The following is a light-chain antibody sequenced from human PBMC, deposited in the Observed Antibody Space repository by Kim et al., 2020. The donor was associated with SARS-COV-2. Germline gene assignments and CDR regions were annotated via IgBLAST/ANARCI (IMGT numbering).Light chain of an antibody. V-gene: IGKV1-39*01. CDR1: QSISSY. CDR3: QLSYSTPPT. J-gene: IGKJ1*01. CDR2: AAS. Sequence: DIQMTQSPSSLSASVGDRVTITCRASQSISSYLNWYQQKPGKAPKLLIYAASSLQSGVPSRFSGSGSVTDFTLTISSLQPEDFATYYCQLSYSTPPTFGLGTKVDIK.